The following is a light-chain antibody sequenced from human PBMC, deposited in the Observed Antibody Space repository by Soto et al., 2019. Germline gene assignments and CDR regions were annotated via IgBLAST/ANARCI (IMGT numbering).Light chain of an antibody. CDR1: QGISHF. J-gene: IGKJ4*01. V-gene: IGKV1-27*01. CDR3: QKYDSALT. CDR2: AAS. Sequence: DIPMTQSPSSLSASVGDRVTITCRASQGISHFLAWYQQKPGKVPKLLIYAASTLQSGVPSRFRGSGSGTDFTLTISSLQPEDVATYYCQKYDSALTFGGGTKVEIK.